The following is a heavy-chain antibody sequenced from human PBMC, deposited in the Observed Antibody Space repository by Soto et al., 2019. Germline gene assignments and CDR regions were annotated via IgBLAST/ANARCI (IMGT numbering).Heavy chain of an antibody. V-gene: IGHV3-7*04. D-gene: IGHD1-26*01. CDR3: GRDSGTFHIDY. J-gene: IGHJ4*02. CDR1: GFTFSSHW. CDR2: IKEDGSDT. Sequence: EVHLVESGGDLVQPGGSLRLSCVASGFTFSSHWMTWVRQAPGKGLEWVANIKEDGSDTYYADSVKGRFTISRDNAKKSLYLQMNSLRAEDTAVYYCGRDSGTFHIDYWGQGTLVTVSS.